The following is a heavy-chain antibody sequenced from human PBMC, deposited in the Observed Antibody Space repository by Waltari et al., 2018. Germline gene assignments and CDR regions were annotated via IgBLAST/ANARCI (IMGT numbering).Heavy chain of an antibody. J-gene: IGHJ4*02. CDR3: AKGFDFWSGYSLSYFDY. CDR2: ISPDGSDK. D-gene: IGHD3-3*01. V-gene: IGHV3-30*18. Sequence: QVQLVESGGAEVQPGRSLRLSCAASGFTFSNSGMHWLRQAPGKGLEWVTAISPDGSDKKYVDSVKGRFSVSRDNSKNTLSLQMSSLTTEDSAVYYCAKGFDFWSGYSLSYFDYWGQGTLVTVSS. CDR1: GFTFSNSG.